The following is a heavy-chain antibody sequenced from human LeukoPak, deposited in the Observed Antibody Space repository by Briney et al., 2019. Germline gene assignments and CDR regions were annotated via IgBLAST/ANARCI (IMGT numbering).Heavy chain of an antibody. CDR2: ISYDGSNK. CDR1: GFTFSTYT. J-gene: IGHJ4*02. V-gene: IGHV3-30-3*01. Sequence: GRSLRLSCAASGFTFSTYTMHWVRQAPGKGLEWVAVISYDGSNKYYADSVKGRFTISRDNSKNTLYLQMNSLRAEDTAVYYCARDLAGSGWYVNNWGQGTLVTVSS. D-gene: IGHD6-19*01. CDR3: ARDLAGSGWYVNN.